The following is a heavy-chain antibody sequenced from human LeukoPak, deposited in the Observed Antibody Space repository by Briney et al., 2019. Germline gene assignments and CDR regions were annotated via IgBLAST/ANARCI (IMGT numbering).Heavy chain of an antibody. CDR2: INPNSGGT. CDR1: GYTFTGYY. J-gene: IGHJ3*02. D-gene: IGHD3-9*01. V-gene: IGHV1-2*02. CDR3: ARATHYDILTGYYTPLDAFDI. Sequence: ASVKVSCKASGYTFTGYYMHWVRQAPGQGLEWMGWINPNSGGTNYAQKFQGGVTMTRDTSISTAYMELSRLRSDDTAVYYCARATHYDILTGYYTPLDAFDIWGQGTMVTVSS.